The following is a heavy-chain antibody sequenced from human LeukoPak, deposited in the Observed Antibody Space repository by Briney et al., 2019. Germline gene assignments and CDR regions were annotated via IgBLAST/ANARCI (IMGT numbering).Heavy chain of an antibody. D-gene: IGHD1-26*01. CDR1: GFTFSSYE. V-gene: IGHV3-48*03. Sequence: GGSLRLSCAASGFTFSSYEMNWVRQAPGKGLEWVSYISSSGSTIYYADSVKGRFTISRDNAKNSLYLQMNSLRAEDTAVYYCARGVGSYTPYYYYYYMDVWGKGTTVTVSS. CDR3: ARGVGSYTPYYYYYYMDV. J-gene: IGHJ6*03. CDR2: ISSSGSTI.